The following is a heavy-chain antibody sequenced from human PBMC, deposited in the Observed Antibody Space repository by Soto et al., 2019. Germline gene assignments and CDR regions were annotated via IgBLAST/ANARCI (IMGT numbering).Heavy chain of an antibody. J-gene: IGHJ5*02. CDR1: GYTFTSYG. Sequence: AASVKVSCKASGYTFTSYGISWVRQAPGQGLEWMGWISAYNGNTNYAQKLQGRVTMTTDTSTSTAYMELRSLRSDDTAVYYCARDAGDYRKNWFDPWGQGTLVTVSS. V-gene: IGHV1-18*01. D-gene: IGHD4-4*01. CDR3: ARDAGDYRKNWFDP. CDR2: ISAYNGNT.